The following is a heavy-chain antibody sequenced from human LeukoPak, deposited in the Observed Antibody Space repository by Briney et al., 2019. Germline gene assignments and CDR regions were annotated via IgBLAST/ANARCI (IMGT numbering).Heavy chain of an antibody. J-gene: IGHJ3*02. Sequence: GGSLRLSCAASGFTFSSYWMHWVRQAPGKGLEWVSGINWNGGSTGYADSVKGRFTISRDNAKNSLYLQMNSLRAEDTALYHCARYGVWGSYRYAFDIWGQGTMVTVSS. CDR1: GFTFSSYW. D-gene: IGHD3-16*02. CDR2: INWNGGST. CDR3: ARYGVWGSYRYAFDI. V-gene: IGHV3-20*01.